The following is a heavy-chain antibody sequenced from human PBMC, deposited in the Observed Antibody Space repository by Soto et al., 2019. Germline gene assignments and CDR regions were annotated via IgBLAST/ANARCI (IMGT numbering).Heavy chain of an antibody. Sequence: EVQLLESGGGLVQPGGSLRLSCAASGFTIRTYAMSWVRQAPGKGLEWVSAISDRGDTTHYADSVKGRFTISRDTSKNTLYLQMNTLRAEDTAVYYCVKDKPGTTSFDYWGRGTLVTVSS. CDR3: VKDKPGTTSFDY. D-gene: IGHD1-1*01. CDR1: GFTIRTYA. V-gene: IGHV3-23*01. CDR2: ISDRGDTT. J-gene: IGHJ4*02.